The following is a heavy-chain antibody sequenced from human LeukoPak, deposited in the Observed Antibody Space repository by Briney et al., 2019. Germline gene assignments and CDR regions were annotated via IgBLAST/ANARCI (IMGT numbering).Heavy chain of an antibody. D-gene: IGHD5-12*01. CDR1: GFTFRSHA. J-gene: IGHJ4*02. V-gene: IGHV3-23*01. CDR2: IRGDGATM. CDR3: ARVPNRYSGYERSPDY. Sequence: GGSLRLSCAASGFTFRSHAMSWVRRAPGRGLEWVSAIRGDGATMFYADSVKGRITVSRDNSKNTLYLQFNSLRVDDTAVYYCARVPNRYSGYERSPDYWGQGTLVTVSS.